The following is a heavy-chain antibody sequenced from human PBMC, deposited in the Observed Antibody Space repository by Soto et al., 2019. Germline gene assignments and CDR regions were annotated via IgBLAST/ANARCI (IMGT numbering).Heavy chain of an antibody. D-gene: IGHD4-17*01. CDR3: AKTPTVTTPYYFDY. CDR2: ISGSGGST. V-gene: IGHV3-23*01. CDR1: GVTFSSYA. Sequence: GGSLRLTCAASGVTFSSYAMSGVRQASGKGLEWVSAISGSGGSTYYADSVKGRFTISRDNSKNTLYLQMNSLRAEDTAVYSCAKTPTVTTPYYFDYWRQGTLVTVSS. J-gene: IGHJ4*02.